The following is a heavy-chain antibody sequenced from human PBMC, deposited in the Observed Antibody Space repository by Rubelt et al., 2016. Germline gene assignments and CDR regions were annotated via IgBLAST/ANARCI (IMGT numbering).Heavy chain of an antibody. CDR3: ARMMSGWYVADY. V-gene: IGHV3-21*01. J-gene: IGHJ4*02. D-gene: IGHD6-19*01. CDR2: ISSSSSYI. Sequence: EVQLVESGGGLVQPGGSLRLSCAASGFTFSSYWMSWVRQAPGKGLEWVSSISSSSSYIYYADSVKGRFTISRDNAKNSLYLQMNSLRAEDTAVYYCARMMSGWYVADYWGQGTLVTVSS. CDR1: GFTFSSYW.